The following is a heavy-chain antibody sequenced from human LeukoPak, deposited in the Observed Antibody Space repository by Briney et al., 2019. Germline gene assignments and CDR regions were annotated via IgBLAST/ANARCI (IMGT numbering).Heavy chain of an antibody. CDR2: IYYSGST. D-gene: IGHD6-13*01. J-gene: IGHJ4*02. CDR3: ARSAVDDSSLGVGQPYYFGY. V-gene: IGHV4-39*01. Sequence: PSETLSLTCTVSGGSISSYYWGWIRQPPGKGLEWIGSIYYSGSTYYNPSLKSRVTISVDTSKNQFSLKLSSVTAADTAVYYCARSAVDDSSLGVGQPYYFGYWGQGTLVTVSS. CDR1: GGSISSYY.